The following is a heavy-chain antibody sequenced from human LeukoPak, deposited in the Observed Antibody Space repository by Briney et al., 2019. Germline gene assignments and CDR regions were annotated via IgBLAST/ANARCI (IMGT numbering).Heavy chain of an antibody. V-gene: IGHV3-21*04. J-gene: IGHJ6*02. CDR1: GFTFSSYS. D-gene: IGHD3-10*01. CDR2: IGSDNKP. CDR3: ARDLHYYAAMDV. Sequence: GGSLRLSCAASGFTFSSYSMNWVRQAPGQGLEWVSSIGSDNKPHYSESVKGRFAISRDNSKSMLFLQLNSLRAEDTALYYCARDLHYYAAMDVWGQGTTVTVSS.